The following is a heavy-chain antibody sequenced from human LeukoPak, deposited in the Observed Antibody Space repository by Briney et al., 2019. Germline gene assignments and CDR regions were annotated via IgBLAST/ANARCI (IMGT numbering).Heavy chain of an antibody. CDR1: EFNFGNYW. V-gene: IGHV3-7*03. Sequence: GGSLRLSCVVSEFNFGNYWMSWVRQTPGKGLEWVANIKQDGSDRYYVDSVKGRFIISRDNAKNSLYLQMNSLRDEDTAVYYCARDSAAHGGYWGQGTLVTVSS. CDR2: IKQDGSDR. J-gene: IGHJ4*02. D-gene: IGHD6-25*01. CDR3: ARDSAAHGGY.